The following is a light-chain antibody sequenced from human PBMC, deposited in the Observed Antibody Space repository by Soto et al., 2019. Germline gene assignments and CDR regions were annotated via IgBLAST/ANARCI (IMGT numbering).Light chain of an antibody. CDR2: LGS. CDR1: QSLLYTNGYNY. CDR3: MQSLQDVT. Sequence: VMIQSPLSLPVTPGEAASICCRPSQSLLYTNGYNYLDWYLQKPGQSPQLLIYLGSNRAPGVPDRFSGSGSGTDFKLKISRVEAEDVGVYYCMQSLQDVTFGQGTRLE. J-gene: IGKJ5*01. V-gene: IGKV2-28*01.